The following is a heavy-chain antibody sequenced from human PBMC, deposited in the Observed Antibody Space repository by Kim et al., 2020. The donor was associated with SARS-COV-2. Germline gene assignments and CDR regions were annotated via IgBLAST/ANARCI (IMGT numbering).Heavy chain of an antibody. V-gene: IGHV3-23*01. CDR3: ASRFTYGFTFDY. Sequence: DAWKDRSTTSRDNSKNPLYMQMNSRRAEDTAVYYCASRFTYGFTFDYWGQGTLVTVSS. J-gene: IGHJ4*02. D-gene: IGHD5-18*01.